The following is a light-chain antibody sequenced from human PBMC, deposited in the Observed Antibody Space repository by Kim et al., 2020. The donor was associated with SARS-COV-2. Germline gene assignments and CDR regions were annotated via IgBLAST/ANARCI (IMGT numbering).Light chain of an antibody. CDR2: DVS. CDR3: SSYTSSSTRV. V-gene: IGLV2-14*03. J-gene: IGLJ3*02. CDR1: SSDVGGYNY. Sequence: QSALTQPASVSGSPGQSITISCTGTSSDVGGYNYVSWYQQHPGKAPKLMIYDVSNRPSGVSNRFSGSKSGNTASLTISGLQAEDEADYYCSSYTSSSTRVFGGGPQLPVL.